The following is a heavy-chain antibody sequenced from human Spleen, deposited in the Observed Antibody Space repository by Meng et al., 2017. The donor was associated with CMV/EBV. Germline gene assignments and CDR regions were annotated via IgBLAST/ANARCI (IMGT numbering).Heavy chain of an antibody. D-gene: IGHD2-15*01. CDR3: ARGKGYCSGGSCYHYYGMDV. V-gene: IGHV4-39*07. CDR2: INHSGST. J-gene: IGHJ6*02. CDR1: GGSISSSSYY. Sequence: SETLSLTCTVSGGSISSSSYYWGWIRQPPGKGLEWIGEINHSGSTNYNPSLKSRVTISVDTSKNQFSLKLSSVTAADTAVYYCARGKGYCSGGSCYHYYGMDVWGQGTTVTVSS.